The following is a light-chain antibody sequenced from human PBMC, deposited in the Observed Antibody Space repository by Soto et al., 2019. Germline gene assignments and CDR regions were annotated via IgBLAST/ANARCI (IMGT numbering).Light chain of an antibody. J-gene: IGKJ2*01. V-gene: IGKV1-5*03. CDR1: QSISSW. Sequence: DIQMTQSPSILSASVGDRVTITCRASQSISSWLAWYQQKPGKAPNLLIHKASHLESGVPSRFSGSGSGTDFSLTVDSLQPEDTATYYCQQYDHPPYTFGQGTKLEIK. CDR2: KAS. CDR3: QQYDHPPYT.